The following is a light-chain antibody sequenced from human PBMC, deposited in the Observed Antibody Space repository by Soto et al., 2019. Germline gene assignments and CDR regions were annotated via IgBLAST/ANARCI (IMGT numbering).Light chain of an antibody. Sequence: IQVTQSVSALSAYVGDRVTITCLSCQSIFSHLNWYQQKPGKAPTLLIYAASSLRSGVPSRFSGSGSGTDFTLTISSLQPEDFAMYYCQQYNPYSRTFGQGTNVDIK. CDR2: AAS. CDR1: QSIFSH. J-gene: IGKJ1*01. V-gene: IGKV1-39*01. CDR3: QQYNPYSRT.